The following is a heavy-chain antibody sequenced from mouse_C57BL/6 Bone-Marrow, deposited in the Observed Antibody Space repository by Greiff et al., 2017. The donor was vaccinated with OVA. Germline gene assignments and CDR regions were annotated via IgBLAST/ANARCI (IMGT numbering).Heavy chain of an antibody. CDR2: IHPNSGST. V-gene: IGHV1-64*01. CDR1: GYTFTSYW. Sequence: QVHVKQPGAELVKPGASVTLSCKASGYTFTSYWMHWVKQRPGQGLAWIGMIHPNSGSTNYNEEFKSKATLTVDKSSSTAYMQLSSLTAEDSAVYYCASLDSWFAYWGQGTLVTVSA. CDR3: ASLDSWFAY. J-gene: IGHJ3*01.